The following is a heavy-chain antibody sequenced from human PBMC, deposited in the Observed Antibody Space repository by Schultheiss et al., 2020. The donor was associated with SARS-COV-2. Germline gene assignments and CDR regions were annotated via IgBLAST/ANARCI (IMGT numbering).Heavy chain of an antibody. CDR2: VIPKSGGT. CDR1: GYTFTSYG. CDR3: ARPIEQLGRMNYYYYYYGMDV. D-gene: IGHD6-6*01. Sequence: ASVKVSCKASGYTFTSYGISWVRQAPGQGLEWMGWVIPKSGGTTYAQKFQGRVTMSRDTSISTVYMELSRLRSDDTAVYYCARPIEQLGRMNYYYYYYGMDVWGQGTTVTVSS. V-gene: IGHV1-2*02. J-gene: IGHJ6*02.